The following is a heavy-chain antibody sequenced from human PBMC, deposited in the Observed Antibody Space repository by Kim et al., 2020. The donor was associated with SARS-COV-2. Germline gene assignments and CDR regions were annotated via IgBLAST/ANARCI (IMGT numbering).Heavy chain of an antibody. V-gene: IGHV1-69*13. Sequence: SVKVSCKASGGTFSSYAISWVRQAPGQGLEWMGGIIPIFGTANYAQKFQGRVTITADESTSTAYMELSSPRSEDTAVYYCAREGVTGTTPDYWGQGTLVTVSS. D-gene: IGHD1-7*01. CDR2: IIPIFGTA. CDR3: AREGVTGTTPDY. J-gene: IGHJ4*02. CDR1: GGTFSSYA.